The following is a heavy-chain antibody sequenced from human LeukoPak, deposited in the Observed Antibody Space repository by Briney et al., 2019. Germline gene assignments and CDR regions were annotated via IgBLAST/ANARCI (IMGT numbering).Heavy chain of an antibody. CDR3: ATTAGRTGGNS. V-gene: IGHV3-7*03. Sequence: GGSLRLSCAASGFIFSTTWMAWVRQAPGKGPEWVAYINHDGTETNYLDSVKGRFTVSRGNVKNSLYLQMNSLRADDTAVYYCATTAGRTGGNSWGQGALVTVSS. J-gene: IGHJ4*02. CDR2: INHDGTET. D-gene: IGHD3-16*01. CDR1: GFIFSTTW.